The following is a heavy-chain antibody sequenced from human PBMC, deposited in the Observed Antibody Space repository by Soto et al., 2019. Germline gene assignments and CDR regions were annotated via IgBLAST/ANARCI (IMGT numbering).Heavy chain of an antibody. CDR3: ARGQRALITYGPFDP. CDR1: GFTLSSYA. Sequence: GGSLRLSCAASGFTLSSYAMSWVRQAPGKGLEWVSTFSGTGGYTYYTDSVKGRFTISRDDSKNTLFLHMNSLRAADTAVYYCARGQRALITYGPFDPWGQGTLVTVSS. CDR2: FSGTGGYT. V-gene: IGHV3-23*01. J-gene: IGHJ5*02. D-gene: IGHD4-17*01.